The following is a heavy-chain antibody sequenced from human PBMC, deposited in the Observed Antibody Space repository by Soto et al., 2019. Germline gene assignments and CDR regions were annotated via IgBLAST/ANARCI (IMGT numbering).Heavy chain of an antibody. CDR2: INHSGST. D-gene: IGHD3-3*01. V-gene: IGHV4-34*01. J-gene: IGHJ6*02. CDR3: ARGYYDFWSGYSTTYHSYGMEV. CDR1: VGSFSGYY. Sequence: SETLSLTCAFYVGSFSGYYWSCIRQPPGKWLEWIGEINHSGSTNYNPSLKSRVTISVDTSKNQFSLKLSSVTAADTAVYYCARGYYDFWSGYSTTYHSYGMEVWGQGTTVTVS.